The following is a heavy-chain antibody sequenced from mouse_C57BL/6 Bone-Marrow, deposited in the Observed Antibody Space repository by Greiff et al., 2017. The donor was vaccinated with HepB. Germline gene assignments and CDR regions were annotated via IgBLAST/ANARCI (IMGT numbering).Heavy chain of an antibody. CDR2: INPNNGGT. CDR1: GYTFTDYN. V-gene: IGHV1-18*01. CDR3: ARWYYVYAMDY. J-gene: IGHJ4*01. Sequence: VHVKQSGPELVKPGASVKIPCKASGYTFTDYNMDWVKQSHGKSLEWIGDINPNNGGTIYNQKFKGKATLTVDKSSSTAYMELRSLTSEDTAVYYCARWYYVYAMDYWGQGTSVTVSS. D-gene: IGHD1-1*01.